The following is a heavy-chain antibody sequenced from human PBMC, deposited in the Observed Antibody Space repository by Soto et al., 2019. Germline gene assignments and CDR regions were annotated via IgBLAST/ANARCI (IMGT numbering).Heavy chain of an antibody. CDR2: INPNSGGT. D-gene: IGHD2-21*01. CDR3: ARDLSIAYYYGMDV. CDR1: GYTFTGKY. Sequence: QVQLVQSGAEVKKPGASLKVSCKASGYTFTGKYMHWVRQAPGQGLEWMGWINPNSGGTNYAQRFQGRVTMTRDTSISTAYMELSRLRSDDTAVYYCARDLSIAYYYGMDVWGQGTTVTVSS. J-gene: IGHJ6*02. V-gene: IGHV1-2*02.